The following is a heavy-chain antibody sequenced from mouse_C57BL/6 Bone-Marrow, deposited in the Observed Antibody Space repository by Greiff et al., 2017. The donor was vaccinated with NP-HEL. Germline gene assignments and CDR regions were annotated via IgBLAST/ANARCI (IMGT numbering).Heavy chain of an antibody. CDR1: GYTFTSYW. Sequence: QVQLQQPGAELVKPGASVKLSCKASGYTFTSYWMHWVKQRPGQGLEWIGMIHPNSGSTNYNEKFKSKATLTVDKSSSTAYMQLSSLTSEDSAVYYCACSGNCPAWFAYWGQGTLVTVSA. V-gene: IGHV1-64*01. CDR3: ACSGNCPAWFAY. D-gene: IGHD2-1*01. CDR2: IHPNSGST. J-gene: IGHJ3*01.